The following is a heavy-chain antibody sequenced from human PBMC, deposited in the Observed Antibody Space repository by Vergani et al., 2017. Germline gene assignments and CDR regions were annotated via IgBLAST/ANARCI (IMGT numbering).Heavy chain of an antibody. D-gene: IGHD6-6*01. CDR1: GYTFTSYY. CDR2: INPSGGST. V-gene: IGHV1-46*01. J-gene: IGHJ6*03. CDR3: ARDHRSSWNYYYSYMDV. Sequence: QVQLVQSGAEVKKPGASVKVSCKASGYTFTSYYMHWVRQAPGQGLEWMGIINPSGGSTSYAQKFQGRVTMTRDTSTSTVYMELSSLRSEDTAVYYCARDHRSSWNYYYSYMDVWGKGTTVTVSS.